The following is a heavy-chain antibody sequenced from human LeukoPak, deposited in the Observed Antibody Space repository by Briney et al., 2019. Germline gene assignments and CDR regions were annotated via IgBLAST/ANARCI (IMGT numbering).Heavy chain of an antibody. Sequence: TSETLSLTCTVSGGSISSYFWSWIRQPPGKGLEWIGYIYYSGSTNYNPSLKSRVTMSVDTSKNQFSLKLSSVTAADTAVYYCARIDRAVAGTIDYWAREPWSPSPQ. J-gene: IGHJ4*02. V-gene: IGHV4-59*08. CDR2: IYYSGST. CDR3: ARIDRAVAGTIDY. CDR1: GGSISSYF. D-gene: IGHD6-19*01.